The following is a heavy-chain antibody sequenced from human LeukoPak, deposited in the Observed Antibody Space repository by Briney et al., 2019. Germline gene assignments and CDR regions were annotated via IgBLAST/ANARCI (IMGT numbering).Heavy chain of an antibody. D-gene: IGHD3-9*01. CDR3: ARDEIYYDILTGYRHFDY. V-gene: IGHV3-7*01. Sequence: PGGSLRLSYEASGFTFSSYWMSWVRQAPGKGLEWVANIKQDGSEKKYLDSVKGRFTISRDNAKNSMYLQMNSLRAEDTAVYYCARDEIYYDILTGYRHFDYWGQGTLVTVFS. CDR2: IKQDGSEK. CDR1: GFTFSSYW. J-gene: IGHJ4*02.